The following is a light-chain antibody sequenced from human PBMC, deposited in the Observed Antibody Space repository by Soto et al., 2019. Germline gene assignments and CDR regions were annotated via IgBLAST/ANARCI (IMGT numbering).Light chain of an antibody. CDR1: QSIRST. V-gene: IGKV3-15*01. Sequence: EIVMTQSPATLSVSPGERATLSCRASQSIRSTLAWYQQKPGQAPRLLIAGASTRATGIPARFSGSGSGTEFTLTISSLQSEDFAVYYCQQYNSWPLTFGGGTNVEI. J-gene: IGKJ4*01. CDR2: GAS. CDR3: QQYNSWPLT.